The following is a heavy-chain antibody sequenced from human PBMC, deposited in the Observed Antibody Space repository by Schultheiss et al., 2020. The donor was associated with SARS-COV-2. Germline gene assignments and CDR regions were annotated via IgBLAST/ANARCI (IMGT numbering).Heavy chain of an antibody. J-gene: IGHJ4*02. CDR1: GFTFSSYA. D-gene: IGHD2-2*01. V-gene: IGHV3-30*04. CDR2: ISYDGSNK. Sequence: GESLKISCAASGFTFSSYAMHWVRQAPGKGLEWVAVISYDGSNKYYADSVKGRFTISRDNSKNTLYLQMNSLRAEDTAVYYCARDGRGYCSSTSCYPLDYWGQGTLVTVSS. CDR3: ARDGRGYCSSTSCYPLDY.